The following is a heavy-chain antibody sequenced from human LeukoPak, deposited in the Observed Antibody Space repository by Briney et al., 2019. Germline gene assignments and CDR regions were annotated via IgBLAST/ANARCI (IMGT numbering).Heavy chain of an antibody. D-gene: IGHD1-14*01. Sequence: PGGSLRLSCAASAFTFSSYGMHWVRQAPGKGLEWVAVISYDANNKYYADSVKGRFTVSRDNSKNTLYVQMNSLRAEDTAVYYCAKDRHPARTDGYYFDYWGQGTLVTVSS. J-gene: IGHJ4*02. V-gene: IGHV3-30*18. CDR2: ISYDANNK. CDR1: AFTFSSYG. CDR3: AKDRHPARTDGYYFDY.